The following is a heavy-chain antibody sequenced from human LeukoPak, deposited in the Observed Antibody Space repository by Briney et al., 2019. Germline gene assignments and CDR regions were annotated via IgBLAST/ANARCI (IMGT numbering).Heavy chain of an antibody. D-gene: IGHD3-16*02. CDR2: IYYSGST. J-gene: IGHJ2*01. V-gene: IGHV4-39*01. CDR1: AASISSSSYD. Sequence: SQSLSLTWTVAAASISSSSYDSGWIRHPPGKGLEWIGSIYYSGSTYHNPSHKSLVTISVDASKNQFSRQLSSVTASATAVYYCATTYYDYVWGSYRLVARTFDLWAVAPWSLSPQ. CDR3: ATTYYDYVWGSYRLVARTFDL.